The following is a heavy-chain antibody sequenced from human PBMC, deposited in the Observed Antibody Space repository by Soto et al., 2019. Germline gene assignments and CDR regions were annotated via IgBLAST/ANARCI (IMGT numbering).Heavy chain of an antibody. Sequence: ASVKVSCKASGYTFTSYDINWVRQATGQGLEWMGWMNPNSGNTGYARKFQGRVTMTRNTSISTAYMELSSLRSEDTAVYYCATVDYYYYLLDVWGKGTTVTVSS. J-gene: IGHJ6*03. CDR2: MNPNSGNT. CDR3: ATVDYYYYLLDV. V-gene: IGHV1-8*01. CDR1: GYTFTSYD.